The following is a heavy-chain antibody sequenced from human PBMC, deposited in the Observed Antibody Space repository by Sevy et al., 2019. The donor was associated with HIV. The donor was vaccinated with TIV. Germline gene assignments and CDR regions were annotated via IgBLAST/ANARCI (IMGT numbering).Heavy chain of an antibody. CDR2: IAYDGSNE. Sequence: GGSLRLSCAASGCTFSSYAMHWVRQAPGKGLEWVAVIAYDGSNEYYADSVKGRFTISRDNSKNTLYLQMNSLRAEDTAVYYCARDPANYCSGGSCYGTDLDYWRQGTLVTVSS. CDR3: ARDPANYCSGGSCYGTDLDY. V-gene: IGHV3-30-3*01. J-gene: IGHJ4*02. CDR1: GCTFSSYA. D-gene: IGHD2-15*01.